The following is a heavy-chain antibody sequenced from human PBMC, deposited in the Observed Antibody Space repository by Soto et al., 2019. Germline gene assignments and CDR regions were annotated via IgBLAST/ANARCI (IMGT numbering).Heavy chain of an antibody. CDR2: LIPIFGGP. J-gene: IGHJ5*02. CDR3: GQTGGGSSIDFWRANWFDP. Sequence: QVQLVQSGAVVKQPGSSVTVSCKASGGMFSDYTISWVRQSPGQGLEWMGGLIPIFGGPHYAQKFQGRVTVSADGPTSAVYLWRRDLAAEGMSVCYCGQTGGGSSIDFWRANWFDPWGEGILVTFSS. D-gene: IGHD3-3*01. V-gene: IGHV1-69*01. CDR1: GGMFSDYT.